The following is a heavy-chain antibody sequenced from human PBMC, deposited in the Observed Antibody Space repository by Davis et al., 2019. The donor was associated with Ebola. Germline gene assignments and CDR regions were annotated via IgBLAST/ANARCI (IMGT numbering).Heavy chain of an antibody. CDR2: VYGGGST. J-gene: IGHJ3*02. D-gene: IGHD1-26*01. CDR1: GFTVGSNY. Sequence: GGSLRLSCAASGFTVGSNYMSWVRQAPGKGLQWVSVVYGGGSTNYADSVKGRFTISRDNSKNTLYLQMNGLRVEDTAIYYCAKDTSNIWFDIWGQGTNVTVSS. V-gene: IGHV3-53*01. CDR3: AKDTSNIWFDI.